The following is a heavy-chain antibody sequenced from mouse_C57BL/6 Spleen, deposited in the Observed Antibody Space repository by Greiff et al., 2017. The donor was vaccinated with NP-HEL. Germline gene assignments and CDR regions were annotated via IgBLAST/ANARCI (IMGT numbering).Heavy chain of an antibody. CDR1: GFTFSSYA. CDR3: ARAGLYYYGSPYYFDY. V-gene: IGHV5-4*03. CDR2: ISDGGSYT. Sequence: EVKLVESGGGLVKPGGSLKLSCAASGFTFSSYAMSWVRQTPEKRLEWVATISDGGSYTYYPDNVKGRFTISRDNAKNNLYLQMSHLKSEDTAMYYCARAGLYYYGSPYYFDYWGQGTTLTVSS. D-gene: IGHD1-1*01. J-gene: IGHJ2*01.